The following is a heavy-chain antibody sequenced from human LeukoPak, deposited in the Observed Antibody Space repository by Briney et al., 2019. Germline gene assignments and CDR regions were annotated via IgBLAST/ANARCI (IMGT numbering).Heavy chain of an antibody. Sequence: GGPLRLSCAASGFTFSSYAMSWVRQAPGKGLEWVSAISGSGGSTYYADSVKGRFTISRDNSKNTLYLQMNSLRAEDTAVYYCAKDFTLGSAEDDAFDIWGQGTMVTVSS. CDR3: AKDFTLGSAEDDAFDI. V-gene: IGHV3-23*01. CDR1: GFTFSSYA. CDR2: ISGSGGST. D-gene: IGHD7-27*01. J-gene: IGHJ3*02.